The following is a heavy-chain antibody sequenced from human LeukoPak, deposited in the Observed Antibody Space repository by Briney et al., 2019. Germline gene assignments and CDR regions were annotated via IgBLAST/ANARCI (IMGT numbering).Heavy chain of an antibody. CDR1: GYTFSSYA. J-gene: IGHJ4*02. Sequence: GGSLRLSCAASGYTFSSYAMSWVRQAPGKGLEWVSAISGRTGGTYYADSVKGRFTISRDNSKSTLYLQMDSLRAEDTAVYYCAKCGNSGCHLIDYWGQGTLVTVSS. D-gene: IGHD5-12*01. CDR2: ISGRTGGT. V-gene: IGHV3-23*01. CDR3: AKCGNSGCHLIDY.